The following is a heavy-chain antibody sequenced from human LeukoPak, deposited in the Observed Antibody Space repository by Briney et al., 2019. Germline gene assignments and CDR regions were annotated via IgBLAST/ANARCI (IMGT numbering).Heavy chain of an antibody. CDR3: ARGWEGYYDFWSGYYFDY. J-gene: IGHJ4*02. CDR1: GYTFTGYY. CDR2: INPNSGGT. Sequence: GASVKVSCKASGYTFTGYYMHWVRQAPGQGLEWMGWINPNSGGTNYAQKFQGRVTMTRDTSISTAYMELSRPRSDDTAVYYCARGWEGYYDFWSGYYFDYWGQGTLVTVSS. V-gene: IGHV1-2*02. D-gene: IGHD3-3*01.